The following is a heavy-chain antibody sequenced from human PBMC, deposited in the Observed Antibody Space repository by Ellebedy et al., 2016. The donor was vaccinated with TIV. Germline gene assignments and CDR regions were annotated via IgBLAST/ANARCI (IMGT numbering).Heavy chain of an antibody. CDR3: VRLPKYSYGPDAFDI. J-gene: IGHJ3*02. V-gene: IGHV5-51*01. CDR2: INPGDSSI. CDR1: GYTFTSNW. Sequence: GESLKISCKGSGYTFTSNWIGWVRQMPGEGLEWMGIINPGDSSIRYSPSFQGQVTISADRSIGTAYLHWTSLKASDTAIYYCVRLPKYSYGPDAFDIWGQGTLVTVSS. D-gene: IGHD5-18*01.